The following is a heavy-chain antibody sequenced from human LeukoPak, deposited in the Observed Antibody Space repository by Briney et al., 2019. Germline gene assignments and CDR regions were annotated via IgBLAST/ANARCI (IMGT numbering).Heavy chain of an antibody. CDR3: AKAETYYYDSSGYYPIPKVYYFDY. Sequence: PGGSLRLSCAASGFTFDNYAMSWVRQAPGKGLDWVSSISGNGGSTHYADSVKGRFTISRDNSKNTLYLQMNSLRAEDTAVYYCAKAETYYYDSSGYYPIPKVYYFDYWGQGTLVTVSS. D-gene: IGHD3-22*01. V-gene: IGHV3-23*01. CDR1: GFTFDNYA. CDR2: ISGNGGST. J-gene: IGHJ4*02.